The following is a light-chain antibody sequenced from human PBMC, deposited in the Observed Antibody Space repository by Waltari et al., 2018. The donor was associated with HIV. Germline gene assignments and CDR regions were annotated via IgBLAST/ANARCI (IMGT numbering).Light chain of an antibody. CDR2: DAS. CDR1: QSVNSN. CDR3: QQYNDWLLVT. V-gene: IGKV3-15*01. J-gene: IGKJ5*01. Sequence: EIVMTQSPATLSMYPGERATLTCRASQSVNSNLAWYQQNPGQAPRLLIYDASTRATGIPPRFSGSGSGTEFSLTISSLQSEDFAVYYCQQYNDWLLVTFGQGTRLEIE.